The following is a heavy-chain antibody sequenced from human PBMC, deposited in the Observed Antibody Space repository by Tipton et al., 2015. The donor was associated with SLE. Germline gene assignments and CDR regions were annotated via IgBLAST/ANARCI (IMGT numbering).Heavy chain of an antibody. CDR2: FYSGYS. CDR1: GASISSSSYS. Sequence: TLSLTCTVSGASISSSSYSWNWIRQPAGKGLEWIGRFYSGYSDYNPSLNSRVTMSVDRSGNQLSLNLSSVTAADTAVYYCARDEYRYDTTGYHLLGHFDFWGQGTLVTVSS. CDR3: ARDEYRYDTTGYHLLGHFDF. V-gene: IGHV4-61*02. J-gene: IGHJ4*02. D-gene: IGHD3-22*01.